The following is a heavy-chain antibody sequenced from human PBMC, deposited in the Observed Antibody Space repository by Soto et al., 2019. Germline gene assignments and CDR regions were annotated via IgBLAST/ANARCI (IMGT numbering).Heavy chain of an antibody. CDR2: IYYSGST. CDR1: GGSISTSSYY. Sequence: SETLSLTCTVSGGSISTSSYYWGWIRHPPGKGLEWIGSIYYSGSTYYNPSLKSRVTISVDTSKNQFSLKLSSVTAADTAVYYCARDYDSSGDYWGQGTLVTVSS. CDR3: ARDYDSSGDY. V-gene: IGHV4-39*01. D-gene: IGHD3-22*01. J-gene: IGHJ4*02.